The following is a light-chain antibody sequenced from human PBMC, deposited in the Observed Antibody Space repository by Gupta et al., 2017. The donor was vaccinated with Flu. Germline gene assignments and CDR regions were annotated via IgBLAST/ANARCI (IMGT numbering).Light chain of an antibody. V-gene: IGKV1-5*03. J-gene: IGKJ2*01. CDR1: QSVGNW. Sequence: QMTQSPSTLSASVGDCVTISCRASQSVGNWLAWYQQKPGKAPHLLIYKASTLKSRVPSRFSGSGSGTEFILTISSLQPDDFATYYCQQDNSYSYNFGQGTKVEIK. CDR2: KAS. CDR3: QQDNSYSYN.